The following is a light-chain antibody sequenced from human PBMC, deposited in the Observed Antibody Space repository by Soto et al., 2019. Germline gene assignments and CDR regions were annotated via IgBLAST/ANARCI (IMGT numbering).Light chain of an antibody. J-gene: IGLJ1*01. Sequence: QSVLTRAPSVSAAPGQKVSISCSGSSSNIGNNYVSWYQQLPGTAPKLLIYENNKRPSGIPDRFSGSKSGTSATLGITGLQTGDEADYYCGTWDSSLSLYVFGTGTKVTVL. CDR1: SSNIGNNY. CDR3: GTWDSSLSLYV. V-gene: IGLV1-51*02. CDR2: ENN.